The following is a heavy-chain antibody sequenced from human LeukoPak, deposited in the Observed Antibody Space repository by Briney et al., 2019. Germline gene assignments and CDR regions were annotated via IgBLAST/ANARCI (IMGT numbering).Heavy chain of an antibody. Sequence: SGPTLVNPTQTLTLTCTFSGFSLSTRGVGVGWIRQPPGKALEWLALIYWIDDKRYSPSLKSRLTITKDTSKNQVVLTMANMDPVDTATYYCAHRGGWFGDLISWFDPWGQGTLVTVSS. D-gene: IGHD3-10*01. CDR3: AHRGGWFGDLISWFDP. CDR2: IYWIDDK. V-gene: IGHV2-5*01. J-gene: IGHJ5*02. CDR1: GFSLSTRGVG.